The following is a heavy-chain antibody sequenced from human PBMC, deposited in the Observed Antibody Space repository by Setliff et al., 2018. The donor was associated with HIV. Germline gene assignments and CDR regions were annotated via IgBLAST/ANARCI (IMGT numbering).Heavy chain of an antibody. V-gene: IGHV4-59*08. CDR1: GGSVSDYF. CDR2: IYYSGST. D-gene: IGHD3-22*01. J-gene: IGHJ4*02. Sequence: SETLSLTCTVSGGSVSDYFWNWIRQPPGKGLEWIGYIYYSGSTNYNPSLESRVSISVDTSKNQFSLRLSSVTAADTAVYYCARRDYYDSSGLIDYWGQGTLVTVSS. CDR3: ARRDYYDSSGLIDY.